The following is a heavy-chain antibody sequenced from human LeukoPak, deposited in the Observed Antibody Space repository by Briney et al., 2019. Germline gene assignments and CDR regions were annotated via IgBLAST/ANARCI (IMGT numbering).Heavy chain of an antibody. CDR2: INHSGST. Sequence: SETLSLTCAVYGGSFSGYYWSWIRQPPGKGLEWIGEINHSGSTNYNPSLKSRVTISVDTSKNQFSLKLSSVTAADTAVYYCARVDTIFGVVSGYYMDVWGKGTTVTVSS. J-gene: IGHJ6*03. D-gene: IGHD3-3*01. CDR1: GGSFSGYY. CDR3: ARVDTIFGVVSGYYMDV. V-gene: IGHV4-34*01.